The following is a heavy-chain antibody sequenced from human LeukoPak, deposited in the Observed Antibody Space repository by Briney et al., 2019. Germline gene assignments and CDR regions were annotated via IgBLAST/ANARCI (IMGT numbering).Heavy chain of an antibody. V-gene: IGHV3-23*01. Sequence: GGSLRLSCAASGFRFSAYPMNWVRQAPGKGLEWVSTLIAAGSTFYADSVKGRFTISRDNSKNTLYLQMNSLRAEDTAAYYCAKSLIAAAGTGSFDYWGQGTQVTVSS. CDR1: GFRFSAYP. CDR2: LIAAGST. D-gene: IGHD6-13*01. J-gene: IGHJ4*02. CDR3: AKSLIAAAGTGSFDY.